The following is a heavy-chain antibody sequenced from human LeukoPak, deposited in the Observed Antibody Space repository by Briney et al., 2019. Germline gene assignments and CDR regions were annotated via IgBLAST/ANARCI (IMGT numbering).Heavy chain of an antibody. CDR1: GFTFSDYY. V-gene: IGHV3-11*01. CDR3: ARGTVRWVYYGSGSDFDY. J-gene: IGHJ4*02. D-gene: IGHD3-10*01. Sequence: PEGSLRLSCAASGFTFSDYYMSWIRQAPGKGLEWVSYISSSGSTIYYADSVKGRFTISRDNAKNSLYLQMNSLRAEDTAVYYCARGTVRWVYYGSGSDFDYWGQGTLVTVSS. CDR2: ISSSGSTI.